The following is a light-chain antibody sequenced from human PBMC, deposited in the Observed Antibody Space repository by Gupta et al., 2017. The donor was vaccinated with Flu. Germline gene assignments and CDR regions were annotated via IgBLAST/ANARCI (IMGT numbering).Light chain of an antibody. CDR3: QVWDRLSDHVG. CDR1: NIRIKS. Sequence: SYVPTHPPSVSVAPGQTHRITYGGDNIRIKSVHWYQQEPAQVPVLVSYEVNNRPSGIPERFSGSNSGNTATLSISRGEAGDESDYYCQVWDRLSDHVGFGGGTKVTVL. CDR2: EVN. V-gene: IGLV3-21*02. J-gene: IGLJ2*01.